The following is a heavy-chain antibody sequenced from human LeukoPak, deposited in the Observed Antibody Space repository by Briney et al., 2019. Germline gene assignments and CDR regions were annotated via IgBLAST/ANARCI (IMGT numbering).Heavy chain of an antibody. D-gene: IGHD7-27*01. CDR2: IYSGGST. V-gene: IGHV3-53*01. J-gene: IGHJ3*02. CDR3: AKDLYWGAFDI. Sequence: GGSLRLSCSASGFTFSNYWMSWVRQAPGKGLEWVSVIYSGGSTYYADSVKGRFTISRHNSKNTLYLQMNSLRAEDTAVYYCAKDLYWGAFDIWGQGTMVTVSS. CDR1: GFTFSNYW.